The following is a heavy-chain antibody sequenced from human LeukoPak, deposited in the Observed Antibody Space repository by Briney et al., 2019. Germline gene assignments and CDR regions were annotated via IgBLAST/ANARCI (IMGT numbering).Heavy chain of an antibody. Sequence: SETLSLTCTVSGGSISGHYWTWIRLPPGKGLELVGHIFSTGATHYSPSLRGRVTLSIDTTKNQFSLTLASVNVEDTAVYYCARFSSRFGSGCTEASCYVHYWGQGTQVTVSP. CDR3: ARFSSRFGSGCTEASCYVHY. D-gene: IGHD2-8*02. V-gene: IGHV4-59*11. CDR1: GGSISGHY. J-gene: IGHJ4*02. CDR2: IFSTGAT.